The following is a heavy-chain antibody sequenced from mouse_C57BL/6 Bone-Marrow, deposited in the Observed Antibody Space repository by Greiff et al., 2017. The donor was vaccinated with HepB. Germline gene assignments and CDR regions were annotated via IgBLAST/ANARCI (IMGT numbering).Heavy chain of an antibody. D-gene: IGHD1-1*01. CDR2: IHPNSGST. CDR3: ARGGITTVERVCYARDY. Sequence: VQLQQPGAELVKPGASVKLSCKASGYTFTSYWMHWVKQRPGQGLEWIGMIHPNSGSTNYNEKFKSKATLTVDKSSSTAYMQLSSLTSEDSAVYYCARGGITTVERVCYARDYWGKGTSVTVSS. J-gene: IGHJ4*01. V-gene: IGHV1-64*01. CDR1: GYTFTSYW.